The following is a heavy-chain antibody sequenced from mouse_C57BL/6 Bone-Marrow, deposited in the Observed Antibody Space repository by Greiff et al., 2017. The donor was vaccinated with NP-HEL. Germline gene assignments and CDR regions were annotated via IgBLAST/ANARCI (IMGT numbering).Heavy chain of an antibody. Sequence: QVQLQQPGAELVKPGASVKMSCKASGYTFTSYWITWVKQRPGQGLEWIGDIYPGSGSTNYNEKFKSKATLTVDTSSSTAYMQLSSLTSEDSAVYYCARPLYYGNSYYAMDYWGQGTSVTVSS. D-gene: IGHD2-1*01. CDR2: IYPGSGST. V-gene: IGHV1-55*01. CDR3: ARPLYYGNSYYAMDY. CDR1: GYTFTSYW. J-gene: IGHJ4*01.